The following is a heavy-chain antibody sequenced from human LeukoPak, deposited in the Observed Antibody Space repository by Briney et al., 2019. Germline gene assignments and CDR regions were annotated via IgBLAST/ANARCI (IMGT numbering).Heavy chain of an antibody. Sequence: KPPETLSLTCTVSGGSISSYYWSWIRQPPGKGLEWIGYIYYSGSTNYNPSLKSRVTISVDTSKNQFSLKLSSVTAADTAVYYCAREKLRFLEGAFDIWGQGTTVTVSS. J-gene: IGHJ3*02. V-gene: IGHV4-59*01. CDR1: GGSISSYY. CDR2: IYYSGST. CDR3: AREKLRFLEGAFDI. D-gene: IGHD3-3*01.